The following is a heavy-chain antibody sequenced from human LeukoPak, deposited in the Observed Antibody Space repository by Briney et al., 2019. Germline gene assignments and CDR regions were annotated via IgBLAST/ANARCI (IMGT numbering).Heavy chain of an antibody. J-gene: IGHJ4*02. V-gene: IGHV4-38-2*01. CDR1: GYSISSGYY. CDR3: ARGGYYGDPPLDY. CDR2: IYHSGST. D-gene: IGHD4-17*01. Sequence: PETLCLTCAVSGYSISSGYYWGWIRQPPGKGLEWIGSIYHSGSTYYNPSLKSRVTISVDTSKNQFSLKLSSVTAADTAVYYCARGGYYGDPPLDYWGQGTLVTVSS.